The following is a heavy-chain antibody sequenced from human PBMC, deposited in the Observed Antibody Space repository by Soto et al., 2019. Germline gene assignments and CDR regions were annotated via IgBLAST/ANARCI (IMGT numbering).Heavy chain of an antibody. CDR3: AGLGGLATISYYFDD. J-gene: IGHJ4*02. V-gene: IGHV4-39*01. CDR1: GGSISSSSYY. CDR2: IYYSGST. Sequence: PSETLSLTCTVSGGSISSSSYYWGWIRQPPGKGLEWIGSIYYSGSTYYNPSLKSPVTISVDKSKNQFSLKLSPVTDAHGAVYYGAGLGGLATISYYFDDWGQETVVTV. D-gene: IGHD3-16*01.